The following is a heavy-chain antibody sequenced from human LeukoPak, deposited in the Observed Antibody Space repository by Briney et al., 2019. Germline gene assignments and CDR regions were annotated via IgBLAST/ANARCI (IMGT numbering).Heavy chain of an antibody. Sequence: GASVKVSCKASGYTFTSYDINWVRQATGQGLEWMGWMNPNSGNTGYAQKFQGRVTMTRNTSISTAYMELSRLRSDDTAVYYCARARRYYYGSGSYYYYYMDVWGKGTTVTVSS. J-gene: IGHJ6*03. CDR1: GYTFTSYD. CDR3: ARARRYYYGSGSYYYYYMDV. CDR2: MNPNSGNT. D-gene: IGHD3-10*01. V-gene: IGHV1-8*01.